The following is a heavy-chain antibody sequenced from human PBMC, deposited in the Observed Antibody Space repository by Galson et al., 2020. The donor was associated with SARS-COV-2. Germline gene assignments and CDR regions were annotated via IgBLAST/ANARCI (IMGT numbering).Heavy chain of an antibody. CDR3: ATLSWSMMVRG. Sequence: TGGSLRLSCATSGFTFRDNGMSWVRQAPGKGLEWVSASRGNGGTTHYADSVKGRFTVSRDNSKDTLYLQMNSLRGDDTAVYYWATLSWSMMVRGWGQGTLVTVSS. CDR1: GFTFRDNG. D-gene: IGHD2-8*01. V-gene: IGHV3-23*01. J-gene: IGHJ4*02. CDR2: SRGNGGTT.